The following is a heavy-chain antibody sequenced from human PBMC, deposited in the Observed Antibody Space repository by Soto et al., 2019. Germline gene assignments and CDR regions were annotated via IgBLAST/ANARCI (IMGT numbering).Heavy chain of an antibody. CDR1: VGTFSSSA. V-gene: IGHV1-69*01. CDR3: ARDLLGAYGDYVATVFDY. CDR2: LIPIFGTA. J-gene: IGHJ4*02. D-gene: IGHD4-17*01. Sequence: QVQLVQSGAEVKKPGSSVKVSCKASVGTFSSSAISWVRQAPGQGLEWMGGLIPIFGTANYAQKFQGRITITADESPSTAYMELSSRRAEDTAVYYCARDLLGAYGDYVATVFDYWGQGTLVTVSS.